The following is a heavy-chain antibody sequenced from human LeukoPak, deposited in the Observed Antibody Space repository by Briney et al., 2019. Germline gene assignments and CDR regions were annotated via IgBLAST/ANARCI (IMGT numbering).Heavy chain of an antibody. V-gene: IGHV1-69*05. CDR2: IMPLFGTA. J-gene: IGHJ5*02. Sequence: ASVKVSCKTSGGTFNNSAISWVRQAPGQGLEWLGGIMPLFGTAGYAQKFQGRVTITKDESTRTVYLELTSLTSDDTAVYYCARDVHGDYGSGWFDPWGQGTLVSVSS. CDR1: GGTFNNSA. D-gene: IGHD4-17*01. CDR3: ARDVHGDYGSGWFDP.